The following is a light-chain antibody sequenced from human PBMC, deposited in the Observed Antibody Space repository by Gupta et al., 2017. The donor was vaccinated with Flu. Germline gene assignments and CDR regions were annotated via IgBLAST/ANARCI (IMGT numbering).Light chain of an antibody. Sequence: DIQLTPSPSSLSASVGDRVTITRRASQSISSYVNWYQQKPGKAPKLLIYAASSLQSGVPSRFSGSGSGTDFTLTISSLQPEDFATYYCQQSNSSPFTFGRGTKVDIK. CDR2: AAS. CDR3: QQSNSSPFT. CDR1: QSISSY. V-gene: IGKV1-39*01. J-gene: IGKJ3*01.